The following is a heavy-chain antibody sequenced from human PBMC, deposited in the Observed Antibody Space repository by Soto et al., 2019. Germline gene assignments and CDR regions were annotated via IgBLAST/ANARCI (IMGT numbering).Heavy chain of an antibody. CDR1: GGTFSSYA. D-gene: IGHD5-12*01. J-gene: IGHJ4*02. Sequence: SVKVSCKASGGTFSSYAISWLRQAPGQGLEWMGGIIPIFGTANYAQKFQGRVTITADESTSTAYMELSSLRSEDTAVYYCALRWLQSSGGDYWGQGTLVTVS. V-gene: IGHV1-69*13. CDR2: IIPIFGTA. CDR3: ALRWLQSSGGDY.